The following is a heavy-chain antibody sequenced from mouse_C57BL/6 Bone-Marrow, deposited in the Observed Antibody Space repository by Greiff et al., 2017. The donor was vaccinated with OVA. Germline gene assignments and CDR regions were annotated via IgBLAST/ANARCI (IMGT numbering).Heavy chain of an antibody. D-gene: IGHD1-1*02. J-gene: IGHJ2*01. Sequence: VQLQQSGAELARPGASVKLSCKASGYTFTSYGISWVKQRTGQGLEWIGEIYPRSGNTYYNEKFKGKATLTADKSSSTAYMELRSLTSEDSAVYFCARGRRGAMDYWGQGTTLTVSS. CDR2: IYPRSGNT. CDR1: GYTFTSYG. V-gene: IGHV1-81*01. CDR3: ARGRRGAMDY.